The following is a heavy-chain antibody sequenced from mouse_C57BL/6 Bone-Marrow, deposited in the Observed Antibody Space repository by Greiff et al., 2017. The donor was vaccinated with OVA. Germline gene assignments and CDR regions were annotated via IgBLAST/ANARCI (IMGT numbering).Heavy chain of an antibody. CDR1: GFTFSDYY. Sequence: EVNLVESEGGLVQPGSSMKLSCTASGFTFSDYYMAWVRQVPEKGLEWVANINYDGSSTYYLDSLKSRFIISRDNAKNILYLQMSSLKSVDTATYYCARDRYYYGSSYPFDYWGQGTTLTVSS. J-gene: IGHJ2*01. V-gene: IGHV5-16*01. CDR2: INYDGSST. D-gene: IGHD1-1*01. CDR3: ARDRYYYGSSYPFDY.